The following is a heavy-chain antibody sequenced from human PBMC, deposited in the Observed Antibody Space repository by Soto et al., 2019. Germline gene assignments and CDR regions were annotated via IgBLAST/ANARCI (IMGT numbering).Heavy chain of an antibody. CDR1: GYTFTSYG. D-gene: IGHD2-15*01. V-gene: IGHV1-18*01. CDR3: AREAVVVVAATGRDYYYYYMDV. CDR2: ISAYNGNT. Sequence: ASVKVSCKASGYTFTSYGISWVRQAPGQGLEWMGWISAYNGNTNYAQKLQGRVTMTTDTSTSTAYMVLRSLRSDDTAVYYCAREAVVVVAATGRDYYYYYMDVWGKGTTVTVSS. J-gene: IGHJ6*03.